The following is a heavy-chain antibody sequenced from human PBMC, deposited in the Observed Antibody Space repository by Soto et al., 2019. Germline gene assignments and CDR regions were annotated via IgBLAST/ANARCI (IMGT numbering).Heavy chain of an antibody. CDR2: IWYDGSNE. CDR3: VELQTI. D-gene: IGHD1-1*01. CDR1: RFTFSSYA. V-gene: IGHV3-33*06. Sequence: SGGSLRLSCAASRFTFSSYAMHWVRQAPGKGLEWVAIIWYDGSNEYYADSVKGRFTISRDNSKNTLYLQMNSLKTEDTAVYYCVELQTICGQGTWVTVSS. J-gene: IGHJ3*02.